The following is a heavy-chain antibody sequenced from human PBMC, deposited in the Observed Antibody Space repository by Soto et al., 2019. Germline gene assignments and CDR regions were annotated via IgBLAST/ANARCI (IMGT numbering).Heavy chain of an antibody. CDR3: ARVTFGRGFMLIGGAFDI. D-gene: IGHD3-10*01. CDR1: GFTFSSYW. V-gene: IGHV3-7*01. CDR2: IKQDGSEK. J-gene: IGHJ3*02. Sequence: VGSLRLSCAASGFTFSSYWMSWVRQAPGKGLEWVANIKQDGSEKYYVDSVKGRFTISRDNAKNSLYLQMNSLRAEDTAVYYCARVTFGRGFMLIGGAFDIWGQGTMVTVSS.